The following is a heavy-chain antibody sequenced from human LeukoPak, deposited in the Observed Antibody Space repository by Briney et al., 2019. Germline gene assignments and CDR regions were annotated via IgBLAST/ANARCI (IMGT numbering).Heavy chain of an antibody. J-gene: IGHJ4*02. D-gene: IGHD3-22*01. CDR1: GYTFIRYG. CDR2: ISAYNGDT. V-gene: IGHV1-18*01. Sequence: ASVKVSCKASGYTFIRYGFSWGRQAPGQGLEWMGWISAYNGDTNYAQKVQGRVTMTTDTSTTTACMELRSLRSDDTAVYYCARDQGNGYLGDYWGQGTLITVSS. CDR3: ARDQGNGYLGDY.